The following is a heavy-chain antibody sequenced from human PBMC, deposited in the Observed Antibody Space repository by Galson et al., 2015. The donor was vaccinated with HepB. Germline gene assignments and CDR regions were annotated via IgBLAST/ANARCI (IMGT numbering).Heavy chain of an antibody. D-gene: IGHD3-10*01. CDR1: GFTFSSYG. CDR3: ARESSGLEGGSGSYFDY. V-gene: IGHV3-33*01. Sequence: SLRLSCAASGFTFSSYGMHWVRQAPGKGLEWVAVIWYDGSNKYYADSVKGRFTISRDNSKNTLYLQMNSLRAEDTAVYYRARESSGLEGGSGSYFDYWGQGTLVTVSS. CDR2: IWYDGSNK. J-gene: IGHJ4*02.